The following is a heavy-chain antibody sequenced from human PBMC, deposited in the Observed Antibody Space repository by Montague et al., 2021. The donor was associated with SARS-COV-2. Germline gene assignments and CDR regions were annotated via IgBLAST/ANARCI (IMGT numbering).Heavy chain of an antibody. CDR3: ARDRYSSGWYDY. CDR1: GFTFSSYS. J-gene: IGHJ4*02. Sequence: PLRLSCAASGFTFSSYSMNWVRQAPGKGLEWVSSISSSSSYIYYADSVKGRFTITRDNAKNSLYLQMNSLRAEDTAVYYCARDRYSSGWYDYWGQGTLVTVSS. D-gene: IGHD6-19*01. CDR2: ISSSSSYI. V-gene: IGHV3-21*01.